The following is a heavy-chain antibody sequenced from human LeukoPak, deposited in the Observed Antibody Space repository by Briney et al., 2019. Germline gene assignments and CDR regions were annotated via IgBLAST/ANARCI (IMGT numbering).Heavy chain of an antibody. J-gene: IGHJ4*02. CDR1: GYTFTAYD. CDR3: ARVRRVITFGGAIAQAPYY. Sequence: ASVKVSCKASGYTFTAYDMHWVRQAPGQGLEWMGWINPNSGGTNYAQKFQGRVTMTRDTSISTAYMELSRLRSADTAVYYCARVRRVITFGGAIAQAPYYWGEGTLVTVSS. V-gene: IGHV1-2*02. CDR2: INPNSGGT. D-gene: IGHD3-16*02.